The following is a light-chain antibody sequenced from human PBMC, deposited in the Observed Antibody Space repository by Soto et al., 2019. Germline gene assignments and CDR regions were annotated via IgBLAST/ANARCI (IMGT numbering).Light chain of an antibody. CDR2: DAS. CDR1: QSVSSY. CDR3: RQRSSGWT. V-gene: IGKV3-11*01. Sequence: EIVLTQSPATLSLSPGERATLSCRASQSVSSYLAWYQQKPGQAPRLLISDASNRATGIPGRFSGSGSGTDFTLTISSLEPEDAAVYYCRQRSSGWTFGHGTKVEIK. J-gene: IGKJ1*01.